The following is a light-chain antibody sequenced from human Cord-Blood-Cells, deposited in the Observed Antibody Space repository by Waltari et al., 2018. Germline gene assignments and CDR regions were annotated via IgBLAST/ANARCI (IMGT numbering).Light chain of an antibody. Sequence: QSALTQPASVSGSPGQSITISCTGTSSDVGSDNLVSWYQQHPGKAPQLMIYEGSKRPSGVSKLFSGSKSGNTASLTISGLQAEDEADYYCCSYAGSSTWVFGGGTKLTVL. J-gene: IGLJ3*02. CDR3: CSYAGSSTWV. CDR1: SSDVGSDNL. V-gene: IGLV2-23*01. CDR2: EGS.